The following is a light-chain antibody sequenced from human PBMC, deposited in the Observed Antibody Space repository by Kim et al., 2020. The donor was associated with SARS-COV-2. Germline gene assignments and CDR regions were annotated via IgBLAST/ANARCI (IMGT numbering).Light chain of an antibody. V-gene: IGKV2-30*02. CDR3: MQATLGPS. CDR2: EVS. Sequence: GQPASISCTSSQSLVHSDGITYLNWFHQTPGQSPRRLIYEVSNRDSGVPDRFSGSGSGTDFTLKISRVEAENVGVYYCMQATLGPSFVQGTKLEI. J-gene: IGKJ2*03. CDR1: QSLVHSDGITY.